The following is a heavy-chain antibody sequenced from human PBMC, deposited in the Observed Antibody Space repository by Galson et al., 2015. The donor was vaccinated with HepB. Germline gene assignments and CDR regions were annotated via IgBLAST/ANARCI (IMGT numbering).Heavy chain of an antibody. D-gene: IGHD1-26*01. V-gene: IGHV3-23*01. CDR2: SSYSGGYT. J-gene: IGHJ3*02. CDR3: ATGRSGTFYDAFDI. Sequence: SLRLSCAASGLTLSSYAMRWVRQAPGKGLEWVSASSYSGGYTYYADSVKGRFTISRDNSNDMLYLQMIRLRAEDTAVYYCATGRSGTFYDAFDIWGQGTMVTVSS. CDR1: GLTLSSYA.